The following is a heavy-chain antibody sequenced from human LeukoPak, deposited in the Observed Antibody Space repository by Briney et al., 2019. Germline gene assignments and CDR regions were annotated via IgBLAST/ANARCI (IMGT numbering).Heavy chain of an antibody. CDR2: INSDGSWT. CDR1: GFTFDDYA. Sequence: QSGGSLRLSCAASGFTFDDYAMHWVRQAPGKGLVWVSHINSDGSWTSYADSVKGRFTISKDNAKNTVYLQMNSLRAEDTAVYYCVSFYETYWGRGTLVTVSS. J-gene: IGHJ4*02. V-gene: IGHV3-74*01. CDR3: VSFYETY. D-gene: IGHD2/OR15-2a*01.